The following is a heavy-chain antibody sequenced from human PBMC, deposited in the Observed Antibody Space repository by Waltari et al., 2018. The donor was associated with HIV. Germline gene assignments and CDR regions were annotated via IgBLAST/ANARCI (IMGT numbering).Heavy chain of an antibody. CDR2: FYTSGGT. CDR1: GGRISSVYYY. V-gene: IGHV4-61*02. CDR3: ARGYYYRMDV. Sequence: QVQLQWSGPGLVKPSQTLSLTCTVHGGRISSVYYYWRCIRQPAGKGLEWIGRFYTSGGTNYNPSLKSRVTISVDTSKNQFSLKLSSVTAADTAVYYCARGYYYRMDVWGQGTTVTVSS. D-gene: IGHD3-10*01. J-gene: IGHJ6*02.